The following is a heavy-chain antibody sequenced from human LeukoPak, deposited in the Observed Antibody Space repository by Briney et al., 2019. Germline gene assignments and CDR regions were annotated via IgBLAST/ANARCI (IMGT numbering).Heavy chain of an antibody. CDR1: GGSISSYY. Sequence: SETLSLTCTVSGGSISSYYWSWIRQPAGKGLEWIGEINHSGSTNYNPSLKSRVAISVDTSKNQFSLKLSSVTAADTAVYYCARNLRYCSSTSCYLYYYGMDVWGKGTTVTVSS. J-gene: IGHJ6*04. CDR2: INHSGST. V-gene: IGHV4-34*01. CDR3: ARNLRYCSSTSCYLYYYGMDV. D-gene: IGHD2-2*01.